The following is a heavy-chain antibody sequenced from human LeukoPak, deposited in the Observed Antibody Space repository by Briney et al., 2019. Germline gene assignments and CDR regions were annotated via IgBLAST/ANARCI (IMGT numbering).Heavy chain of an antibody. CDR1: GFTFSSYW. CDR3: AAMGSLHQAFDY. CDR2: INSDGSST. Sequence: QPGGSLRLSCAGSGFTFSSYWMHWVRQAPGKGLVWVSRINSDGSSTSYADSVKGRFTISRDNAKNTLYLQMNSLRAEDTAVYYCAAMGSLHQAFDYWGQGTLVTVSS. D-gene: IGHD1-26*01. J-gene: IGHJ4*02. V-gene: IGHV3-74*01.